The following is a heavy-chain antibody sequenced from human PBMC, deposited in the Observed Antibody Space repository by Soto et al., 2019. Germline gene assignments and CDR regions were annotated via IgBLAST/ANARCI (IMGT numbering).Heavy chain of an antibody. J-gene: IGHJ6*02. CDR3: AKQYHHINYDMDV. V-gene: IGHV3-30*18. D-gene: IGHD2-2*01. Sequence: QVQLVESGGGVVRPGRSLRLSCAASGLTFSSYGMHWVRQAPGKGLEWVAVISYDGTDKYYAESGKGRFTISRDNSKNTLFLQMNSLRAEDTAVYYCAKQYHHINYDMDVWGQGTTVTVSS. CDR1: GLTFSSYG. CDR2: ISYDGTDK.